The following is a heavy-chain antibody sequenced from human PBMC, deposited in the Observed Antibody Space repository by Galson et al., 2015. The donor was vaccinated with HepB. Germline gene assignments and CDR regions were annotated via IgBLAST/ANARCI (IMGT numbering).Heavy chain of an antibody. J-gene: IGHJ6*03. D-gene: IGHD2-2*01. V-gene: IGHV7-4-1*02. Sequence: SVKVSCKASGYTFTSYAMNWVRQAPGQGLEWMGWINTNTGNPTYAQGFTGRFVFSLDTSVSTAYLQISSLKAEDTAVYYCARVFCSSTSCRGYYCYMDVWGKGTTVTVSS. CDR3: ARVFCSSTSCRGYYCYMDV. CDR1: GYTFTSYA. CDR2: INTNTGNP.